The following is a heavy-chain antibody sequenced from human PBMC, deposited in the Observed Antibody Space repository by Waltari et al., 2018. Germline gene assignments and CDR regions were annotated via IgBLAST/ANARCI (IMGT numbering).Heavy chain of an antibody. CDR2: INNSGST. J-gene: IGHJ5*02. CDR1: GGSFSGYY. CDR3: ARGPKYYDYVWGSYRLNWFDP. Sequence: QVQLQQWGAGLLKPSETLSLTCAVYGGSFSGYYWRWIRQTPGKGLEWIGEINNSGSTNYNPSLKSRVTISVDTSKNQFSLKLSSVTAADTAVYYCARGPKYYDYVWGSYRLNWFDPWGQGTLVTVSS. V-gene: IGHV4-34*01. D-gene: IGHD3-16*02.